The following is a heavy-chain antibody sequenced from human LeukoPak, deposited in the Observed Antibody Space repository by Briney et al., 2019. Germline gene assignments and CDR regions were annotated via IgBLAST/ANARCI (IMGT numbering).Heavy chain of an antibody. CDR2: IYCSGST. D-gene: IGHD3-22*01. J-gene: IGHJ6*02. CDR1: GGSISSGGYY. CDR3: ARADYYDSYDYYYGMDV. Sequence: SQPLSLTCTVSGGSISSGGYYWPWIRQHPGKVLEWIGYIYCSGSTYYSPSLKRRVTISVDTSKNQFSLKLSSVTAADTAVYYCARADYYDSYDYYYGMDVWGQGTTVTVSS. V-gene: IGHV4-31*03.